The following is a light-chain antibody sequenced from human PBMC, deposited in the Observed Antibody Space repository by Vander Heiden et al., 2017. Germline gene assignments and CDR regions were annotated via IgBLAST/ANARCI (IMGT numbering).Light chain of an antibody. Sequence: IQSTPSPSSLSASVGDRATITCRASQGISDEIGWFQQKPGQAPKRLLYTASNLQSGIPSRFSGSGSGTEFTFTISSLQPEDFATYFCLQHNRYPLTFGGGTKVEIK. CDR1: QGISDE. J-gene: IGKJ4*01. CDR3: LQHNRYPLT. CDR2: TAS. V-gene: IGKV1-17*01.